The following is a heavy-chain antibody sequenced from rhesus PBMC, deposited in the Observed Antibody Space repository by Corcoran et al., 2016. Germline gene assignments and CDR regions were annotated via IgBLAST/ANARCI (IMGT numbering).Heavy chain of an antibody. CDR3: ARERLTGTSWYCDL. J-gene: IGHJ2*01. CDR1: VGSISDSYR. D-gene: IGHD1-26*01. CDR2: IDVRSTST. Sequence: QVQLQESGPGVVKPSEPLSLPCAVSVGSISDSYRWSWIRQPPGKGLEWIGYIDVRSTSTNYNPSRKSRVTISKDTAKNQVSLKLSSVTAADTAVYHCARERLTGTSWYCDLWGPGTPITISS. V-gene: IGHV4S10*01.